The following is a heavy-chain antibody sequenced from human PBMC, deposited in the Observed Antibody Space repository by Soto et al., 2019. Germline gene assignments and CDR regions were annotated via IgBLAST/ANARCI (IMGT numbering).Heavy chain of an antibody. D-gene: IGHD6-13*01. Sequence: ASVKVSCKTSGYTFTSYDINWVRQAPGQGLEWVGWMNANSDDTRSAQKFRGRLTLTRDKSMRAVYMKLSNLRPDDTAVYYCAREWSAAGHFYGMDVWGQGTTVTVSS. J-gene: IGHJ6*02. V-gene: IGHV1-8*01. CDR1: GYTFTSYD. CDR2: MNANSDDT. CDR3: AREWSAAGHFYGMDV.